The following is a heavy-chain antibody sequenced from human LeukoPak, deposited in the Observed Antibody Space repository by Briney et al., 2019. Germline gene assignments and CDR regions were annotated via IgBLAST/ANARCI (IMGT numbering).Heavy chain of an antibody. Sequence: ASVKVSCKASGYTFTSYGISWVRQAPGQGLEWMGWISAYNGNTNYAQKLQGRVTMTTDKSTSTAYMELSSLRSEDTAVYYCARRGRSGYSPFDYWDQGTLVTVSS. J-gene: IGHJ4*02. CDR3: ARRGRSGYSPFDY. D-gene: IGHD3-22*01. V-gene: IGHV1-18*01. CDR1: GYTFTSYG. CDR2: ISAYNGNT.